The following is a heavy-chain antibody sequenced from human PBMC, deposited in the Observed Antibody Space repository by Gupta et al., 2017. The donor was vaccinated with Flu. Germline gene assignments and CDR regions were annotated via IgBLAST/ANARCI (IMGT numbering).Heavy chain of an antibody. J-gene: IGHJ4*02. Sequence: EVQLVESGGGLVKPGGSLRLSCAASGFTFNTYAMNWVRQAPGKGLEWVSSISSSSSYIYYADSVKGRFTISRHNAKNSLYLQMNSLRAEDTAVYYCARAWDVTVAGTFDYWGQGTLVTVSS. CDR3: ARAWDVTVAGTFDY. V-gene: IGHV3-21*01. D-gene: IGHD6-19*01. CDR2: ISSSSSYI. CDR1: GFTFNTYA.